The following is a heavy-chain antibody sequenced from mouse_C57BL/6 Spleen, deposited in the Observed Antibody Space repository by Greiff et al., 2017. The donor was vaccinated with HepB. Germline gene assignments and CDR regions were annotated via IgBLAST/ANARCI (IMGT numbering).Heavy chain of an antibody. J-gene: IGHJ2*01. V-gene: IGHV1-82*01. D-gene: IGHD2-2*01. CDR2: IYPGDGDT. CDR3: AREEYGYRDY. Sequence: QVQLKQSGPELVKPGASVKISCKASGYAFSSSWMNWVKQRPGKGLEWIGRIYPGDGDTNYNGKFKGKATLTADKSSSTAYIQLSSMTSEDSAVYFCAREEYGYRDYWGQGTTLTVSS. CDR1: GYAFSSSW.